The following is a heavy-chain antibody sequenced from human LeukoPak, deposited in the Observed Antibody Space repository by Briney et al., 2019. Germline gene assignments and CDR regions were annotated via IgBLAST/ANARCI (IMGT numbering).Heavy chain of an antibody. V-gene: IGHV1-69*13. CDR2: IIPIFGTA. D-gene: IGHD3-10*01. CDR1: GGTFSSYA. J-gene: IGHJ4*02. Sequence: GASVKVSCTASGGTFSSYAISWVRQAPGQGLEWMGGIIPIFGTANYAQKFQGRVTITADESTSTAYMELSSLRSEDTAVYYCARGPRSMVRGVIMDYWGQGTLVTVSS. CDR3: ARGPRSMVRGVIMDY.